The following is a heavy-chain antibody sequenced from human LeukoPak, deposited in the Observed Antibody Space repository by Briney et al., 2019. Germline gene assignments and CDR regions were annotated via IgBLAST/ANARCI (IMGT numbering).Heavy chain of an antibody. CDR1: GGSFSGYY. CDR2: INHSGTT. J-gene: IGHJ4*02. CDR3: ASRRIRYYYDSSGYYYHY. D-gene: IGHD3-22*01. V-gene: IGHV4-34*01. Sequence: SETLSLTCAVYGGSFSGYYWSWIRQPPGKGLEWIGEINHSGTTNYNPSLKSRVTISVDTSKNQFSLKLSSVTAADTAVYYCASRRIRYYYDSSGYYYHYWGQGTLVTVSS.